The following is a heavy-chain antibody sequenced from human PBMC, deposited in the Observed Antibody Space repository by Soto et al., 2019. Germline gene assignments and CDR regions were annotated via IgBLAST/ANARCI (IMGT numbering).Heavy chain of an antibody. V-gene: IGHV1-18*01. CDR2: IGAYNGNT. D-gene: IGHD3-10*01. Sequence: QVQLVQSGAEVKKPGASVKVSCKASGYTFTNYAISWVRQAPGQGLEWMGWIGAYNGNTNYAQKLQGRVTMTTDTSTSSASMELRSLRSDDTAVYYCARAWFGDFVYYFDYWGQGTLVTVSS. CDR3: ARAWFGDFVYYFDY. J-gene: IGHJ4*02. CDR1: GYTFTNYA.